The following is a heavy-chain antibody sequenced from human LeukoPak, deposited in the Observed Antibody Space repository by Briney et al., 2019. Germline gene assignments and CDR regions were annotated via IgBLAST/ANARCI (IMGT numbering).Heavy chain of an antibody. V-gene: IGHV3-48*01. Sequence: QPGGSLRLSCAASGYPLSSYSINWVRQSPGKGLEWVSYISCSGSAIYYVDSVKGRFTVSRDNAKNSLCLQMNSPRAEDTAVYYCVRVKGSYFDYWGQGALVTVSS. CDR3: VRVKGSYFDY. J-gene: IGHJ4*02. CDR2: ISCSGSAI. D-gene: IGHD2-15*01. CDR1: GYPLSSYS.